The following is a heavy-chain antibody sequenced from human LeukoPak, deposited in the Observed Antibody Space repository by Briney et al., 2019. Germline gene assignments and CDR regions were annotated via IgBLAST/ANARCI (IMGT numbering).Heavy chain of an antibody. CDR1: GGSISSSSYY. D-gene: IGHD4-11*01. V-gene: IGHV4-39*07. CDR2: IYYSGST. CDR3: AREEDSNYQRSGDY. Sequence: PSETLSLTCTVSGGSISSSSYYWGWIRQPPGKGLEWIGSIYYSGSTYYNPSLKSRVTISVDTSKNQFSLKLSSVTAADTAVYYCAREEDSNYQRSGDYWGQGTLVTVSS. J-gene: IGHJ4*02.